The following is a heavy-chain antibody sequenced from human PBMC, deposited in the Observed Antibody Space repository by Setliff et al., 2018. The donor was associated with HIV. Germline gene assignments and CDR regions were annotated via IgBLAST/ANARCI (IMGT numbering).Heavy chain of an antibody. CDR1: GDTDFY. J-gene: IGHJ2*01. Sequence: ETLSLTCTVSGDTDFYWSWIRQPPGKGLEWIGEINHSGTTNYNPSLKSRVTISMDTSKNQFSLKLTSVTAADTSVYYCARYGPDTYQPLWSFGVWGRGTMVTVSS. V-gene: IGHV4-34*01. CDR2: INHSGTT. CDR3: ARYGPDTYQPLWSFGV. D-gene: IGHD3-10*01.